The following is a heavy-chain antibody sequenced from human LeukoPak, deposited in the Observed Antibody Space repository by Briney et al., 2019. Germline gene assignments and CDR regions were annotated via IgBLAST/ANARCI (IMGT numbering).Heavy chain of an antibody. J-gene: IGHJ3*02. Sequence: SETLSLTCTVSGGSISSYYWSWIRQPPGKGLEWIGYIYYSGSTNYNPSLKSRVTISVDTSKNQFSLKLSSVTAADTAVYYCARGNWLAAAFDIWGQGTVVTVSS. CDR1: GGSISSYY. CDR3: ARGNWLAAAFDI. CDR2: IYYSGST. V-gene: IGHV4-59*01. D-gene: IGHD1-1*01.